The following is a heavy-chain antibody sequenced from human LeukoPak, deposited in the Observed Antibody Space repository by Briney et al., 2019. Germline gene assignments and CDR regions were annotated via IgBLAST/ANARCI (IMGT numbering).Heavy chain of an antibody. Sequence: PSEILSLTCTVSGGSISSSSYYWGWIRQPPGKGLEWIGSIYYSGSTYYNPSLKSRVTISVDTSKNQFSLKLSSVTAADTAVYYCARFTYYDSSGYTYYFDYWGQGTLVTVSS. V-gene: IGHV4-39*01. CDR3: ARFTYYDSSGYTYYFDY. CDR1: GGSISSSSYY. CDR2: IYYSGST. J-gene: IGHJ4*02. D-gene: IGHD3-22*01.